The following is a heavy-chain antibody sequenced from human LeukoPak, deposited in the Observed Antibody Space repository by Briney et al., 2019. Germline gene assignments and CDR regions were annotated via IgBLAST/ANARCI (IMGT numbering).Heavy chain of an antibody. Sequence: PGGSLRLSCSASGFTFSTYAMHWVHQAPGKGLEYVSAISTNGGSTYYADSVKGRFTISRDNSKNTVYLQMSSLRAEDTAVYYCVKDGLAFCGGDCYFDYWGQGTLVTVSS. V-gene: IGHV3-64D*06. CDR3: VKDGLAFCGGDCYFDY. CDR1: GFTFSTYA. D-gene: IGHD2-21*02. CDR2: ISTNGGST. J-gene: IGHJ4*02.